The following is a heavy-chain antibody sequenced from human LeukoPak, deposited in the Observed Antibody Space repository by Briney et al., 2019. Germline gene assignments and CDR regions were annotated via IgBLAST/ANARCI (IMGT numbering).Heavy chain of an antibody. J-gene: IGHJ4*02. CDR3: ARGRSSGWIDY. V-gene: IGHV4-30-2*01. CDR2: IYHSGST. CDR1: GGSISSGGYS. Sequence: SSQTLSLTCAVSGGSISSGGYSWSWIRQPPGKGLEWIGYIYHSGSTYYNPSLKSRVTILVDRSKNQFSLKLSSVTAADTAVYYCARGRSSGWIDYWGQGTLVTVSS. D-gene: IGHD6-19*01.